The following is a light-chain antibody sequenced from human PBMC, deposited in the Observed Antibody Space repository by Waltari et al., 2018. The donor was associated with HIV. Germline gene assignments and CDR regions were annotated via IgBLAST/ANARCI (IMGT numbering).Light chain of an antibody. CDR2: WAS. Sequence: DIVMTHSPDSLVVSLGERATINCKSSQSVLYSSNNKNYLAWYQQKPGQPPKLLIYWASTRESGVPDRFSGSGSGTDFTLTISSLQAEDVAVYYCQQYYSTPWTFGQGTKVEIK. V-gene: IGKV4-1*01. CDR1: QSVLYSSNNKNY. CDR3: QQYYSTPWT. J-gene: IGKJ1*01.